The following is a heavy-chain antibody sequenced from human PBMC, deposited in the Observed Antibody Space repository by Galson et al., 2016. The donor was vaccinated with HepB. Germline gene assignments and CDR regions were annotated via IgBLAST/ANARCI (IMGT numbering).Heavy chain of an antibody. J-gene: IGHJ4*02. CDR1: GFSLTTSEVG. D-gene: IGHD1/OR15-1a*01. Sequence: PALVKPTQTLTLTCTFSGFSLTTSEVGVGWIRQPPGKALEWLALIYWDDDKFYSPSLKSRLTITKDTSKNQVVLTMTNMDPADTATYYCAHTRWEQGYQIDFWGRGALVTVSA. CDR2: IYWDDDK. V-gene: IGHV2-5*02. CDR3: AHTRWEQGYQIDF.